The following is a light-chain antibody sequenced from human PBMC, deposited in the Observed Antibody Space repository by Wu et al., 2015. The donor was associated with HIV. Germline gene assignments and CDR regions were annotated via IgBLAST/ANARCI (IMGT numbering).Light chain of an antibody. CDR1: QGISSA. J-gene: IGKJ4*01. Sequence: IQLTQSPSSLSASVGDRVSITCRASQGISSALAWYQQKPGKAPQLLIYYVSSLQSGVPSRFSGSGSGTDFTLTISSLQPEDFATYYCQQFNSYPLTFGGGPRWRSN. V-gene: IGKV1-13*02. CDR2: YVS. CDR3: QQFNSYPLT.